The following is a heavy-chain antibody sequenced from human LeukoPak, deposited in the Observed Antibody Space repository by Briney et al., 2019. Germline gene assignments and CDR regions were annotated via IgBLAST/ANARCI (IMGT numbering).Heavy chain of an antibody. CDR2: INPSGGST. J-gene: IGHJ4*02. CDR3: ARDRRSDFGSGWYYFDY. Sequence: ASVKVSCKASGYTFTSYYMHWVRQAPGQGLEWMGIINPSGGSTSYAQKFQGRVTMTRDTSTSTVYMELSSLRSEDTAVYYCARDRRSDFGSGWYYFDYWGQGTPVTVSS. D-gene: IGHD6-19*01. CDR1: GYTFTSYY. V-gene: IGHV1-46*01.